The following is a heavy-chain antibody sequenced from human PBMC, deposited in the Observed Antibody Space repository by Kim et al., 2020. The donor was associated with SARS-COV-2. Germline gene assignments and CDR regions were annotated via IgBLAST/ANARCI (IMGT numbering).Heavy chain of an antibody. J-gene: IGHJ6*02. D-gene: IGHD3-10*01. CDR3: TRTGIVPLGMDV. Sequence: DYAVAVKSRITTNPDTSKNQFSLQLNSVTPEDTAVYYCTRTGIVPLGMDVWGQGTTVTVSS. V-gene: IGHV6-1*01.